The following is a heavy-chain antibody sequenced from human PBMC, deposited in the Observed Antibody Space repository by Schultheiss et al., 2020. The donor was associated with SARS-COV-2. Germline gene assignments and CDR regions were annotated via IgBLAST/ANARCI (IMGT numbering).Heavy chain of an antibody. Sequence: SQTLSLTCTVSGGSISSYYWSWIRQPAGKGLEWIGRIYTSGSTNYNPSLKSRVTMSVDTSKNQFSLKLSSVTAADTAVYYCARYAYDYIWGSYRPYAFDIWGQGTMVTVSS. J-gene: IGHJ3*02. V-gene: IGHV4-4*07. D-gene: IGHD3-16*02. CDR2: IYTSGST. CDR3: ARYAYDYIWGSYRPYAFDI. CDR1: GGSISSYY.